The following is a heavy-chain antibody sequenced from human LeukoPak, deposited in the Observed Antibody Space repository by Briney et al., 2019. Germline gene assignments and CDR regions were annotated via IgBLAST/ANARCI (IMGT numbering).Heavy chain of an antibody. D-gene: IGHD4-23*01. J-gene: IGHJ6*03. CDR2: ISGTTISTI. CDR3: ARVPPWGNDVTVGRYSYMDV. Sequence: GGSLRLSCAASGITFSSSTMTWVRQAPGKGLEWVSYISGTTISTIYYADSVKGRFTISRDNAKNSVYLQMNSLRAEDTAVYYCARVPPWGNDVTVGRYSYMDVWGKGTTVTVSS. CDR1: GITFSSST. V-gene: IGHV3-48*01.